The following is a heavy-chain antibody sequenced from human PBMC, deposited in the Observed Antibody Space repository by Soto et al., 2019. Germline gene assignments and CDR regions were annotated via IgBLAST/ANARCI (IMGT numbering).Heavy chain of an antibody. Sequence: QVHLVQSGAEVKKPGASVKVSCKGSGCTFTSYGITWVRQAPGQGLEWMGWISAHNGNTDYAQKLQGRVTVTRDTSTSTAYMELRSLRSDDTAVYCCARGRYGDYWGLGALVTVSS. CDR3: ARGRYGDY. CDR1: GCTFTSYG. J-gene: IGHJ4*02. V-gene: IGHV1-18*01. D-gene: IGHD1-1*01. CDR2: ISAHNGNT.